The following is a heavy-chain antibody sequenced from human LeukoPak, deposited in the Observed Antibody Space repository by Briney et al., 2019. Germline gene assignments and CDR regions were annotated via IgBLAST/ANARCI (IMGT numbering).Heavy chain of an antibody. V-gene: IGHV3-64*01. D-gene: IGHD1-26*01. CDR1: VFTFSGYA. CDR2: ISSNGGST. Sequence: PGGSLRLSCAASVFTFSGYAMHWVRQAPGKGLEYVSAISSNGGSTYYANSVKGRFTISRDNSKNTLYLQMGGLRAEDMAVYYCARGKGGATSYYFDYWGQGTLVTVSS. CDR3: ARGKGGATSYYFDY. J-gene: IGHJ4*02.